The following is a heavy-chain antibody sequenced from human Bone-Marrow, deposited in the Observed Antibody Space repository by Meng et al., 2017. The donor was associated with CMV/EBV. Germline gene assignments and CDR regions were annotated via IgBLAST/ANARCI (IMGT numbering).Heavy chain of an antibody. CDR2: ISESGASK. CDR1: GFTFSSYF. Sequence: SCEVSGFTFSSYFMSWVRQAPGKGLEWVAVISESGASKYYADSVKGRFFISRDNSRDTLYLQMKNLRADDTAAYYCAKDETVGATSPFDYWGQGTLVTVSS. D-gene: IGHD2-15*01. CDR3: AKDETVGATSPFDY. J-gene: IGHJ4*02. V-gene: IGHV3-23*01.